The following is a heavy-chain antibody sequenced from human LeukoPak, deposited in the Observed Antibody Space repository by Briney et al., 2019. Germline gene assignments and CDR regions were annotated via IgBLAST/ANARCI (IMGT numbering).Heavy chain of an antibody. CDR2: ISGSGTST. Sequence: GGSLRLSCAASGFTFSSYGMNWVRQAPGKGLEWVSTISGSGTSTYYADSVKGRFTISRDNSKNTLYLQMNSLRAEDTAVYYCAKVGKAARIIGTTSRYYYYYMDVWGKGPRSPSP. CDR1: GFTFSSYG. V-gene: IGHV3-23*01. J-gene: IGHJ6*03. CDR3: AKVGKAARIIGTTSRYYYYYMDV. D-gene: IGHD1-20*01.